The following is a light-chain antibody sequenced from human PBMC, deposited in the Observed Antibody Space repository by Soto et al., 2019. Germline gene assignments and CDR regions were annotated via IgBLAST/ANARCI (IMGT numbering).Light chain of an antibody. Sequence: IVLIQSPATLSVSPGERATLSCRASQNISNYLLWYQQKPGQAPRLLIYDVSNRATDIPARFSGSGSGTELTLTISSLQSEDFAVYYCQQYNNWWTFGQGTKVDIK. CDR3: QQYNNWWT. V-gene: IGKV3D-15*02. J-gene: IGKJ1*01. CDR2: DVS. CDR1: QNISNY.